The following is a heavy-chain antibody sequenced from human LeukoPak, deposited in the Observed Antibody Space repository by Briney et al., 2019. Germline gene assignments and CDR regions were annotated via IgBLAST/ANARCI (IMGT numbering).Heavy chain of an antibody. CDR3: ARIRLGELSSPLDY. D-gene: IGHD3-16*02. V-gene: IGHV3-23*01. CDR1: GFPFSSHA. CDR2: ISISGDMT. Sequence: PGGSLRLSCEVSGFPFSSHAMSWVRQAPGRGLEWVSGISISGDMTYYADSVKGRFTISRDNSKNTLYLQMNSLRAEDTAVYYCARIRLGELSSPLDYWGQGTLVTVSS. J-gene: IGHJ4*02.